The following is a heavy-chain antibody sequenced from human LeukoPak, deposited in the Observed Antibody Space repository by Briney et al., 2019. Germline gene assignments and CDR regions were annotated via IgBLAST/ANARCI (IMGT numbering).Heavy chain of an antibody. CDR3: AKCGGSGSYYPDY. CDR1: GFTFSSYG. D-gene: IGHD3-10*01. CDR2: ISYDGSNK. J-gene: IGHJ4*02. Sequence: PGGSLRLSCAASGFTFSSYGMHWVRQAPGKGLEWVAVISYDGSNKYYADSAKGRFTISRDNSKNTLYLQMNSLRAEDTAVYYCAKCGGSGSYYPDYWGQGTLVTVSS. V-gene: IGHV3-30*18.